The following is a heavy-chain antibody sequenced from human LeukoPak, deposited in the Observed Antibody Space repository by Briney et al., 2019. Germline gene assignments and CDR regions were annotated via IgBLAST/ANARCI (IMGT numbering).Heavy chain of an antibody. Sequence: SETLSLTCTVSGGSISSYYWSWIRQPPGKGLEWIGYIYYSGSTNYNPSLKSRVTISVDTSKSQFSLKLSSVTAADTAVYYCARVGGGYGVDYWGQGTLVTVSS. CDR3: ARVGGGYGVDY. V-gene: IGHV4-59*08. CDR2: IYYSGST. J-gene: IGHJ4*02. CDR1: GGSISSYY. D-gene: IGHD5-12*01.